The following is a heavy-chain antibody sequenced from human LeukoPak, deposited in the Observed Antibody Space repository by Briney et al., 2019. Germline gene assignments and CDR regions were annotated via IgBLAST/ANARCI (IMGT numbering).Heavy chain of an antibody. CDR3: TTVTYYNSRAPGDY. V-gene: IGHV3-74*01. J-gene: IGHJ4*02. Sequence: PGGSLRLSCAASGFTLSNYWMYWVRQAPGKGLVWVSRINNAGTTINYADSVKGRFTISRDNAKNTLYLQMNSLRVEDTAVFYCTTVTYYNSRAPGDYGGQGPLVTVS. CDR2: INNAGTTI. CDR1: GFTLSNYW. D-gene: IGHD3-10*01.